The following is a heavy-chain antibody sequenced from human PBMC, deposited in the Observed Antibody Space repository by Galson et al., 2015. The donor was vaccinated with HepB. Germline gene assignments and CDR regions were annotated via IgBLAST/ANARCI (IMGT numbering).Heavy chain of an antibody. CDR1: NYW. V-gene: IGHV3-74*01. Sequence: NYWMHWVRQAPGKGLVWVSRINSDGIATDYADSVKGRFTISRDNAKNTLYLQMNSLRAEDTAVYYCAKAQYSVPPWYFDYWGQGTLVTVSS. J-gene: IGHJ4*02. D-gene: IGHD5/OR15-5a*01. CDR3: AKAQYSVPPWYFDY. CDR2: INSDGIAT.